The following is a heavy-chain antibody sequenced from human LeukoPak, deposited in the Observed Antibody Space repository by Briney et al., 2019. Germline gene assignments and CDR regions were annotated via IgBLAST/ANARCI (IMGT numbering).Heavy chain of an antibody. Sequence: SETLSLTCTVSGGSISSNYWSWIRQPPEKGLEWIGYIYYSGYTNYNPSLKSRVTISVDTSNNQFSLKLSSVTAADTAVYYCARHFDHVGSGIYEYWGQGTLVTVSS. CDR1: GGSISSNY. CDR3: ARHFDHVGSGIYEY. CDR2: IYYSGYT. J-gene: IGHJ4*02. D-gene: IGHD3-10*01. V-gene: IGHV4-59*08.